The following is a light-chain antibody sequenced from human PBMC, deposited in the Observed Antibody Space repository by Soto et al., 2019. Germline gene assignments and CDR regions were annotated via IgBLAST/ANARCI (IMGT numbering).Light chain of an antibody. CDR2: GVS. CDR1: QSVRSSY. V-gene: IGKV3-20*01. Sequence: EIVLTQSPGTLSLSPGERATLSCRASQSVRSSYLAWYQQKLGQAPRLLIYGVSKRATGIPYRFSGSGSGTDFTLTISRLESEDIAVYYCQQYGTSPRTFGQGTKVEIK. J-gene: IGKJ1*01. CDR3: QQYGTSPRT.